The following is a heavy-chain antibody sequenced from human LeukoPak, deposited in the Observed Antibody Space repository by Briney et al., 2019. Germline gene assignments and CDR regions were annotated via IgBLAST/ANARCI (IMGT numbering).Heavy chain of an antibody. Sequence: GGSLRLSCAASGFTFSNYAMHWVRQAPGKGLEYVSAISSNGDNTYYANSVKGRFTTSRDNSKNTLYLQMGSLRAEDMAVYYCARGSRKHYDGSGYYQYWGQGTLVTVSS. CDR2: ISSNGDNT. V-gene: IGHV3-64*01. J-gene: IGHJ4*02. CDR3: ARGSRKHYDGSGYYQY. D-gene: IGHD3-22*01. CDR1: GFTFSNYA.